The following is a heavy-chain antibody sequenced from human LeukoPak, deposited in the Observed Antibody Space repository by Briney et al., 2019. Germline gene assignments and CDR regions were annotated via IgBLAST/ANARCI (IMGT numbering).Heavy chain of an antibody. CDR3: AWPRAIRAEYFQH. V-gene: IGHV4-4*07. D-gene: IGHD2-2*01. CDR2: IYTSGST. J-gene: IGHJ1*01. Sequence: SETLSLTCTVSGGSISSYYWSWIRQPAGKGLEWIGRIYTSGSTNYNPSLKSRVTMSVDTSKNQFSLKLSSVTAADTAVYYCAWPRAIRAEYFQHWGQGTLVTVSS. CDR1: GGSISSYY.